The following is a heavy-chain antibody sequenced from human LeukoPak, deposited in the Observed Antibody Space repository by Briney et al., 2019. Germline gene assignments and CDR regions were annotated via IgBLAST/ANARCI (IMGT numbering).Heavy chain of an antibody. Sequence: GRSLRLSCAASGFTFSSYAMHWVRQAPGKGLEWVAVISYDGSNKYYADSVKGRFTISRDNSKNTLYLQMNSLRAEDTAVYYCARGAIFVGGVGAQDYWGQGTLVTVSS. D-gene: IGHD1-26*01. CDR3: ARGAIFVGGVGAQDY. V-gene: IGHV3-30-3*01. J-gene: IGHJ4*02. CDR1: GFTFSSYA. CDR2: ISYDGSNK.